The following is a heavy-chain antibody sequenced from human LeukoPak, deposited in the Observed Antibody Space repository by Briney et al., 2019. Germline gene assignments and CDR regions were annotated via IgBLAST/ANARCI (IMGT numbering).Heavy chain of an antibody. CDR3: ARQLELHDAFDI. D-gene: IGHD1-1*01. CDR2: MNPNSGNT. CDR1: GYTFTSYD. Sequence: ASVKVSCKASGYTFTSYDINWVRQATGQGLEWMGWMNPNSGNTGYAQKFQGRVTMTRNTSISTAYMGLSSLRSEDTAVYYCARQLELHDAFDIWGQGTMVTVSS. V-gene: IGHV1-8*01. J-gene: IGHJ3*02.